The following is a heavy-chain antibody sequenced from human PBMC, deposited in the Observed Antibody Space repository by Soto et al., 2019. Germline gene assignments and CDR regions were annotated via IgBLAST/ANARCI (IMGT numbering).Heavy chain of an antibody. CDR1: GGTFSSYA. CDR2: IIPIFGTA. J-gene: IGHJ5*02. V-gene: IGHV1-69*12. D-gene: IGHD3-3*01. CDR3: ARDTGGYDFWSGYYMDWFDP. Sequence: QVQLVQSGAEVKKPGSSVKVSCKASGGTFSSYAISWVRQAPGQGLEWMGGIIPIFGTANYAQKFQGRVTITADETTRTAYMERSSLRSEDTAVYYCARDTGGYDFWSGYYMDWFDPWGQGTLVTVSS.